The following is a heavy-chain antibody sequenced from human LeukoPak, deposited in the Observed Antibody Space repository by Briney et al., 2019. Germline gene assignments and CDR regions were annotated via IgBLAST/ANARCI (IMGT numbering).Heavy chain of an antibody. D-gene: IGHD5-18*01. Sequence: PSETLSLTCTVSGGSISSSSYYWGWIRQPPGKGLEWIGSIYYSGSTYYNPSLKSRVTISVDTSKSQFSLKLSSVTAADTAVYYCARDGDTAMVIGLAHGMDVWGQGTTVTVSS. CDR2: IYYSGST. V-gene: IGHV4-39*07. CDR1: GGSISSSSYY. CDR3: ARDGDTAMVIGLAHGMDV. J-gene: IGHJ6*02.